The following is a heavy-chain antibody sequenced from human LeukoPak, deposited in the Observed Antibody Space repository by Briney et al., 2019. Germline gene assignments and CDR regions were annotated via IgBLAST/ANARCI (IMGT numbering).Heavy chain of an antibody. CDR1: GYTFTGYY. CDR3: ARSPIVATIGSVDAFDI. J-gene: IGHJ3*02. Sequence: ASVTVSCKASGYTFTGYYMHWVRQAPGQGLEWMGWINPNSGGTNYAQKFQGWVTMTRDTSISTAYMELSRLRSDDTAVYYCARSPIVATIGSVDAFDIWGQGTMVTVSS. CDR2: INPNSGGT. V-gene: IGHV1-2*04. D-gene: IGHD5-12*01.